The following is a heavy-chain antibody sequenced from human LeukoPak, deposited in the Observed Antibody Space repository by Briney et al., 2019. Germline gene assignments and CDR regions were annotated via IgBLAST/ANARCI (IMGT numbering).Heavy chain of an antibody. V-gene: IGHV3-15*01. CDR1: GFTFSNAW. Sequence: GGSLRLSCAASGFTFSNAWMSWGRQAPGKGLEWGGRIKIKTDGGTTDYAAPVKGRFTISRDDSKNTLYLQMNSLKTEYTAVYYCTTAVTFGGVIVIPHDYWGQGTLVTVSS. CDR3: TTAVTFGGVIVIPHDY. CDR2: IKIKTDGGTT. J-gene: IGHJ4*02. D-gene: IGHD3-16*02.